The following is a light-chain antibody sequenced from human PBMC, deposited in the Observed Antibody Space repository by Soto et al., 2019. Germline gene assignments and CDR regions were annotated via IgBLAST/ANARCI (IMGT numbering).Light chain of an antibody. CDR2: DVS. V-gene: IGLV2-14*03. CDR1: SSDVGYHNY. Sequence: QSALTQPASVSGSPGQSITISCTGTSSDVGYHNYVSWYQQHPGKAPKLMIYDVSDRPSGVSNRFSGSKSGNTASLTISGLQAEDEADYYCSSYSSGSTLDVLFGGGTKVTLL. CDR3: SSYSSGSTLDVL. J-gene: IGLJ2*01.